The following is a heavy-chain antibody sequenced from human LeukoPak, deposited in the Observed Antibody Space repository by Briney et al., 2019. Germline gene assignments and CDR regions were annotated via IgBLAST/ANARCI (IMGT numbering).Heavy chain of an antibody. V-gene: IGHV3-23*01. Sequence: GGSLRLSCAASGFTFTSYAMSWIRQAPGKGLEWVSAISGGGEDTYYPDSVKGRFTISRDNSKNTLYLQMNSLRAEDTAVYYCARGWVVGSGWMATSGYYFDYWGQGTLVTVSS. CDR2: ISGGGEDT. CDR1: GFTFTSYA. J-gene: IGHJ4*02. CDR3: ARGWVVGSGWMATSGYYFDY. D-gene: IGHD5-24*01.